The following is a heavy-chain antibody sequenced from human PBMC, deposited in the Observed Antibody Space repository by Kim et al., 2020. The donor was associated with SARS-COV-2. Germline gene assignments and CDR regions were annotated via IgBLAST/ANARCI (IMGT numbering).Heavy chain of an antibody. CDR3: ARDEGYCFDC. CDR2: K. J-gene: IGHJ4*02. V-gene: IGHV3-30*01. Sequence: KYNLDSVKGRFPIPNDNSKNTLYLQMNSLRDVDTAGYYCARDEGYCFDCWGQGSLVTVSS.